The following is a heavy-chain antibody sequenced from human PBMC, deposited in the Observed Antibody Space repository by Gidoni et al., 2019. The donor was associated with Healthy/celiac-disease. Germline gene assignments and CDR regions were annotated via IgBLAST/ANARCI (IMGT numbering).Heavy chain of an antibody. CDR1: GGTFSSYA. D-gene: IGHD3-22*01. V-gene: IGHV1-69*01. Sequence: QVQLVQSGAEVKKHGSSEKVSCKASGGTFSSYASSWVRQAPGQGLEWMGGIIPIFGTANYAQKFQGRVTITADESTSTAYMELSSLRSEDTAVYYCARDLSLSYYDSSGYLDYWGQGTLVTVSS. J-gene: IGHJ4*02. CDR2: IIPIFGTA. CDR3: ARDLSLSYYDSSGYLDY.